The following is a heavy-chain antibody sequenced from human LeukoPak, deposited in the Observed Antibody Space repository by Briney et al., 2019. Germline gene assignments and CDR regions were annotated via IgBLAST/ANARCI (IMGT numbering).Heavy chain of an antibody. J-gene: IGHJ4*02. CDR2: INPSGGST. D-gene: IGHD1-1*01. CDR3: VRDRDWNLDY. V-gene: IGHV1-46*01. CDR1: GYTFTSYY. Sequence: ASVKVSCKASGYTFTSYYMHWVRQAPGQGLEWMGIINPSGGSTSYAQKVQGRVTMTTDTSTSTAYMELSSLRSDDTAVYYCVRDRDWNLDYWGQGTLVTVSS.